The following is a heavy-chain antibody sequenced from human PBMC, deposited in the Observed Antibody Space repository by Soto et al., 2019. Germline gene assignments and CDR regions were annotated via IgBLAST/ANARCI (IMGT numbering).Heavy chain of an antibody. Sequence: SETLSLTCVVSGGSIISSNWWSWVRQPPGKGLEWIGEIHHSGNTNSNPSLKRRVTISVDTSKNQFSLKLSSATAADTAVYYCARELWFGVGYYYFGMDVWGQGTTVTVSS. V-gene: IGHV4-4*02. D-gene: IGHD3-10*01. CDR1: GGSIISSNW. CDR3: ARELWFGVGYYYFGMDV. CDR2: IHHSGNT. J-gene: IGHJ6*02.